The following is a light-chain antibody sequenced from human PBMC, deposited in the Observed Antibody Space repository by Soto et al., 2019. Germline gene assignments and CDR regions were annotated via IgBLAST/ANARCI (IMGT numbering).Light chain of an antibody. CDR1: SSNIGNNY. J-gene: IGLJ3*02. CDR2: DNN. Sequence: QSVLTQPPSVSAAPGQKVTISCSGSSSNIGNNYVSWYQQLPGAAPKLLIYDNNKRPSGIPHRFSGSQSGTSATLGITGLQTGDEADYYCGTWDSSLSVGLFGGGTKLTVL. CDR3: GTWDSSLSVGL. V-gene: IGLV1-51*01.